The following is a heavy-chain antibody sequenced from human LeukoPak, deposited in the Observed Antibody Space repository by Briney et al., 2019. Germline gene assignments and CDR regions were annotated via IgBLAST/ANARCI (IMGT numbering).Heavy chain of an antibody. Sequence: PSETLSLTCTISGGSISSGGYYWSWIRQHPGKGLEWIGYISYGGSTYYNPSLKSRVTISVDTSKNQFSLKLSSVTAADTAVYYCARTTVFWYFDLWGRGTLVTVSS. D-gene: IGHD4-17*01. CDR3: ARTTVFWYFDL. V-gene: IGHV4-31*03. CDR1: GGSISSGGYY. CDR2: ISYGGST. J-gene: IGHJ2*01.